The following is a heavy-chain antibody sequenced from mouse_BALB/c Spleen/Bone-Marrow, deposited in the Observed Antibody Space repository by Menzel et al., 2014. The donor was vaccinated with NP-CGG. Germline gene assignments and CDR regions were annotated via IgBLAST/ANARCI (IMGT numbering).Heavy chain of an antibody. Sequence: VQLQQSGPELVKPGASVRVSCKASGYTFTNYYIHWVKQRPGQGLEWIGWIYPGNVNTKYNEKFKDKATLTADKSSSTAYMQFSSLTSEDSAVYFYARFSSGYQAWFAYWGQGTLVTVSP. V-gene: IGHV1S56*01. CDR3: ARFSSGYQAWFAY. J-gene: IGHJ3*01. CDR1: GYTFTNYY. D-gene: IGHD3-1*01. CDR2: IYPGNVNT.